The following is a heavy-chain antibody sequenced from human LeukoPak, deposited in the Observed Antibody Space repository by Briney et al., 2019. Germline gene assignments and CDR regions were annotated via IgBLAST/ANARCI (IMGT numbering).Heavy chain of an antibody. CDR2: MRSKANSYAT. D-gene: IGHD2-2*01. V-gene: IGHV3-73*01. J-gene: IGHJ4*02. CDR3: TRRDDTSYYFDY. CDR1: GFTFSGSA. Sequence: GGALRLSCAASGFTFSGSAMHWVRQAAGKGLEGVGRMRSKANSYATAYAASVKGRFTISRDDSKNTAYLQMNSLKTEDTAVYYCTRRDDTSYYFDYWGQGTLVTVSS.